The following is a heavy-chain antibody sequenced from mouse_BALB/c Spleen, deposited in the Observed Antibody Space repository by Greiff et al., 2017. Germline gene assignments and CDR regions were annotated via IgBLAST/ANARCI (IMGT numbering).Heavy chain of an antibody. Sequence: EVKLVESGAELVKPGASVKLSCTASGFNIKDTYMHWVKQRPEQGLEWIGRIDPANGNTKYDPKFQGKATITADTSSNTAYLQLSSLTSEDTAVYYCARKDYSFAYWGQGTLVTVSA. CDR1: GFNIKDTY. V-gene: IGHV14-3*02. D-gene: IGHD1-1*01. CDR3: ARKDYSFAY. CDR2: IDPANGNT. J-gene: IGHJ3*01.